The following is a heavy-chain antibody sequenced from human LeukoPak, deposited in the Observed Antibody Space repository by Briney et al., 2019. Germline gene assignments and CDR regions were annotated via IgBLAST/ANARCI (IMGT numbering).Heavy chain of an antibody. CDR2: IWYDGSNK. CDR1: GFTFSSYG. J-gene: IGHJ4*02. Sequence: PGGSLRLSCAASGFTFSSYGMHWVRQAPGKGLEWVAVIWYDGSNKYYADSVKGRFTISRDNSKNTLYLQMNSLRAEDTAVCYCAREMVYCSGGSCSDYFDYWGQGTLVTVSS. CDR3: AREMVYCSGGSCSDYFDY. D-gene: IGHD2-15*01. V-gene: IGHV3-33*01.